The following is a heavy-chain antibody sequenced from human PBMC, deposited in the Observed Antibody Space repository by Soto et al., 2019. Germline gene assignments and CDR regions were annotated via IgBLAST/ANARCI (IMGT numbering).Heavy chain of an antibody. Sequence: QVQLQESGPGLVKPSETLSLTCTVSSGSITGYYWRWMRQPPWVGLEWIGYIYSAGNTLYTPSLQSRVTISVDTSKNQFSLNLRSVTAADTAVYYCARHDPVPKLQHGMGVWGQGATVTVSS. CDR1: SGSITGYY. CDR2: IYSAGNT. J-gene: IGHJ6*02. D-gene: IGHD6-13*01. CDR3: ARHDPVPKLQHGMGV. V-gene: IGHV4-59*01.